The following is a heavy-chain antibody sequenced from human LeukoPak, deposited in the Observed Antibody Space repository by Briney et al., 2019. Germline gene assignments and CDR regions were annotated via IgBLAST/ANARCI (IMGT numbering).Heavy chain of an antibody. CDR3: TRGLKEAAGPLFDY. D-gene: IGHD6-13*01. Sequence: GGSLRLSCAASGFTFSSYGMSWVRQAPGKGLEWVSAITPSGGSTYYADSVKGRFTISRDNSKNTMYLQMISLKTEDTAVYYCTRGLKEAAGPLFDYWGQGTLVTVSS. CDR2: ITPSGGST. CDR1: GFTFSSYG. J-gene: IGHJ4*02. V-gene: IGHV3-23*01.